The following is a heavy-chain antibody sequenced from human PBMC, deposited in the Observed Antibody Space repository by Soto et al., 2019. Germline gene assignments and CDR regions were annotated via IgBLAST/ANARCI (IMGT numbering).Heavy chain of an antibody. V-gene: IGHV1-46*01. CDR2: INPSGGST. J-gene: IGHJ6*02. CDR1: GYTFTSYY. Sequence: ASVKVSCKASGYTFTSYYMHWVRQAPGQGLEWMGIINPSGGSTSYAQKFQGRVTMTRDTPLTTAYMELSRLRSDDTAVYYCARERIVQLERGYYYYGMDVWGQGTTVTVSS. CDR3: ARERIVQLERGYYYYGMDV. D-gene: IGHD1-1*01.